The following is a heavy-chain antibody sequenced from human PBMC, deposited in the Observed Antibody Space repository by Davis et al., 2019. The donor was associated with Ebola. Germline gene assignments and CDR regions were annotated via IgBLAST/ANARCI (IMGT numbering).Heavy chain of an antibody. J-gene: IGHJ6*03. CDR1: GGSISSYY. V-gene: IGHV4-59*08. CDR2: IYYSGST. CDR3: ARRAEYYYYMDV. Sequence: PGGSLRLSCTVSGGSISSYYWSWIRQPPGKGLEWIGYIYYSGSTNYNHSLKSRVTISVDTSKKQFSLKLSSVTAADTAVYYCARRAEYYYYMDVWGKGTTVTVSS.